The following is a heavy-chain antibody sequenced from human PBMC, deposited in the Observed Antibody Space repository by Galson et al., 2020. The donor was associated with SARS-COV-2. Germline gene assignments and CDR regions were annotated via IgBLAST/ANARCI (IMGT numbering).Heavy chain of an antibody. Sequence: GGSLRLSCAASGFIFTNYEMNWVRQAPGKGLEWVSYISDSGTNIYYADSVKGRFTISRDNTKNSVYLQMTSVRAEDTALYYCASPYLAAASFFGAFHIWGRGTMVTVSS. CDR2: ISDSGTNI. D-gene: IGHD6-13*01. CDR1: GFIFTNYE. V-gene: IGHV3-48*03. CDR3: ASPYLAAASFFGAFHI. J-gene: IGHJ3*02.